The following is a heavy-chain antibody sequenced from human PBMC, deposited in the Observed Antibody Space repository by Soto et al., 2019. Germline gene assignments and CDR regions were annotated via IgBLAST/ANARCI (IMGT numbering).Heavy chain of an antibody. CDR3: ARDHKWGYSYGHDY. Sequence: PSETLSLTCTVSGGSISSYYWSWIRQPAGKGLEWIGRIYTSGSTNYNPSLKSRVTMSVDTSKNQFSLKLSSVTAADRAVYYCARDHKWGYSYGHDYWGQGTLVTVSS. CDR1: GGSISSYY. J-gene: IGHJ4*02. CDR2: IYTSGST. D-gene: IGHD5-18*01. V-gene: IGHV4-4*07.